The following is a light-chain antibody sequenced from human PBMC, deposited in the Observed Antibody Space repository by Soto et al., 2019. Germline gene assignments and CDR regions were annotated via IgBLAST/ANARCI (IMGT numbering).Light chain of an antibody. Sequence: EILLTQSPGTLSLSPGERATLSCRTSQTVGNIYLAWYQQKPGQAPRLRIYEASRRATGIPGRFSGSGSGTDFTLTISRLEPEDFAVYYCQQFGASPRYTFGQGTKLEI. CDR1: QTVGNIY. CDR2: EAS. J-gene: IGKJ2*01. V-gene: IGKV3-20*01. CDR3: QQFGASPRYT.